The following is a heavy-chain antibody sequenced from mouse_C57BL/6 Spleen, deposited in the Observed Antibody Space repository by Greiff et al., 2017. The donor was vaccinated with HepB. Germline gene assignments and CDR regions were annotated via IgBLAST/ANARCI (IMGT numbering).Heavy chain of an antibody. V-gene: IGHV3-6*01. Sequence: EVKLQESGPGLVKPSQSLSLTCSVTGYSITSGYYWNWIRQFPGNKLEWMGYISYDGSNNYNPSLKNRISITRDTSKNQFFLKLNSVTTEDTATYYCARDSSLGEWFAYWGQGTLVTVSA. D-gene: IGHD6-2*01. J-gene: IGHJ3*01. CDR2: ISYDGSN. CDR3: ARDSSLGEWFAY. CDR1: GYSITSGYY.